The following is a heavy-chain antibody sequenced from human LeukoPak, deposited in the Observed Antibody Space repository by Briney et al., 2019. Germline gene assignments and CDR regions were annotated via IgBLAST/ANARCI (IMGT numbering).Heavy chain of an antibody. Sequence: SETLSLTCAVSGGSISSKNWWIWVRQPPEKGLEWIGEIYHTGSTNYNPSLKSRVTVSVDKSKNQSSLKLSSVTAADTAIYYCARDTGGRGRLDAFDIWGQGTMVTVSS. V-gene: IGHV4-4*02. J-gene: IGHJ3*02. D-gene: IGHD3-10*01. CDR1: GGSISSKNW. CDR3: ARDTGGRGRLDAFDI. CDR2: IYHTGST.